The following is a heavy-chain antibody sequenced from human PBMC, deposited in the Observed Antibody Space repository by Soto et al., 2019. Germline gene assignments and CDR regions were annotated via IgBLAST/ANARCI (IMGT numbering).Heavy chain of an antibody. CDR1: GDSISSGGYY. J-gene: IGHJ4*02. CDR2: IYYSGST. D-gene: IGHD2-8*02. CDR3: ARDKITGLFDY. Sequence: SETLSLTCTVSGDSISSGGYYWSWIRQHPGKGLEWIGYIYYSGSTYYNPSLKSRVTISVDTSKNQFSLKLTSVTAADTAVYYCARDKITGLFDYWGQGTLVTVSS. V-gene: IGHV4-31*03.